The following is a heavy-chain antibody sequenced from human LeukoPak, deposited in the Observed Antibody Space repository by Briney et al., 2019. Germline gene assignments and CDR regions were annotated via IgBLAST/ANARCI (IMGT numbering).Heavy chain of an antibody. CDR2: INHSGST. Sequence: SETLSLTCAVYGGSFSGYYWSWIRQPPGKGLEWIGEINHSGSTNYNPSLKSRVTISVDTSKNQFSLKLSSVTAADTAVYYCARWVRYFDWLPYDAFDIWDQGTMVTVSS. V-gene: IGHV4-34*01. J-gene: IGHJ3*02. CDR1: GGSFSGYY. D-gene: IGHD3-9*01. CDR3: ARWVRYFDWLPYDAFDI.